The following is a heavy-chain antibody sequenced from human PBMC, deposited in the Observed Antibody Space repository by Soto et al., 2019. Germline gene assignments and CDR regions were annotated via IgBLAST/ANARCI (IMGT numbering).Heavy chain of an antibody. CDR2: IYYSGST. Sequence: QVQLQESGPGLVKSSETLSLTCTVSGGSLSSYYWSWIRQPPGKGLEWIGYIYYSGSTNYNPSLKSRVTISSDTSKDQFSLKLTSVTAADTAVYYCARGVSSSPYYFDSWGQGTLVTVSS. V-gene: IGHV4-59*01. D-gene: IGHD6-6*01. J-gene: IGHJ4*02. CDR3: ARGVSSSPYYFDS. CDR1: GGSLSSYY.